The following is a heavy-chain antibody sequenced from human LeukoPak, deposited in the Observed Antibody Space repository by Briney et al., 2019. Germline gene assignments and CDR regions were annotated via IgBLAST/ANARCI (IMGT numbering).Heavy chain of an antibody. D-gene: IGHD2-2*02. Sequence: ASVKVSCKASGYTFTSYGISWVRQAPGQGLEWMTWISAYNGNTNYAQKFQGRVTMTRDTSTSTVYMELSSLRSEDTAVYYCAREPPYCSSTSCHTYYYYGMDVWGQGTTVTVSS. V-gene: IGHV1-18*01. CDR2: ISAYNGNT. CDR3: AREPPYCSSTSCHTYYYYGMDV. CDR1: GYTFTSYG. J-gene: IGHJ6*02.